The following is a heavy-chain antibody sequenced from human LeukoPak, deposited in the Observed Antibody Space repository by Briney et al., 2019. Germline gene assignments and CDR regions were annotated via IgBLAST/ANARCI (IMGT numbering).Heavy chain of an antibody. J-gene: IGHJ5*02. CDR1: GYTFTGYY. D-gene: IGHD4/OR15-4a*01. V-gene: IGHV1-2*02. CDR2: INPNSGGT. Sequence: ASVKVSCKASGYTFTGYYMHWVRQAPGQGLEWMGWINPNSGGTNYAQNFQGRVTMTRDTSISTAYMELNRLTSDDTAVYYCARDVTMEYTGTFDPWGQGTLVTVSP. CDR3: ARDVTMEYTGTFDP.